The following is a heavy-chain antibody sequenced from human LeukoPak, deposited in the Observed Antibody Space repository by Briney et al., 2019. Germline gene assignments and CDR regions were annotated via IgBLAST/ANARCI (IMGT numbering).Heavy chain of an antibody. CDR3: AKDGGWFD. Sequence: GVSLRLSCAASGFTVSSFAMSWLRQAQGKGLEWVSTISGSGGSTYYADSVKGRFTISRDNSKNTLYLQMNSLRAEDTAVYYCAKDGGWFDWGQGTLVTVSS. V-gene: IGHV3-23*01. J-gene: IGHJ4*02. CDR2: ISGSGGST. CDR1: GFTVSSFA. D-gene: IGHD3-16*01.